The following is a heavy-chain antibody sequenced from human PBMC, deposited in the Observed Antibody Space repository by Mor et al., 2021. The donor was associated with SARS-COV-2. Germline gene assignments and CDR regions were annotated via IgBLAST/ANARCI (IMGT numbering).Heavy chain of an antibody. V-gene: IGHV3-11*01. CDR3: ARGGGSHPAGSVFYYYGMDV. Sequence: GRFTISRDNAKNSLYLQMNSLRAEDTAVYYCARGGGSHPAGSVFYYYGMDVWGQGTTVTVSS. D-gene: IGHD1-26*01. J-gene: IGHJ6*02.